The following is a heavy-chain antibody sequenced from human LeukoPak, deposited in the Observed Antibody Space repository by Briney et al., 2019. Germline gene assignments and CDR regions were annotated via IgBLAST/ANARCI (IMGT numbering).Heavy chain of an antibody. D-gene: IGHD3-22*01. CDR3: ARGGRGYYDSSLTEGDAFDI. V-gene: IGHV3-30*01. CDR1: GFTFSSYA. CDR2: ISYDGSNK. J-gene: IGHJ3*02. Sequence: GGSLRLSCAASGFTFSSYAMHWVRRAPGKGLEWGAVISYDGSNKYYADSVKGRFTISRDNSKNTLYLQMNSLRAEDTAVYYCARGGRGYYDSSLTEGDAFDIWGQGTMVTVSS.